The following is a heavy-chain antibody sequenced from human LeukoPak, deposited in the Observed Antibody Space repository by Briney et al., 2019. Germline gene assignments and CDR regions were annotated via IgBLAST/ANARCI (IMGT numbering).Heavy chain of an antibody. CDR1: GGTFSTYT. J-gene: IGHJ3*02. CDR2: IIPIFGTA. Sequence: ASAKVSCKASGGTFSTYTINWVRQAPGQGLEWMGGIIPIFGTANYAQKFQGRVTITADKSTSTAYMELSSLRSEDTAVYYCARTNDFSDAFDIWGQGTMVTVSS. V-gene: IGHV1-69*06. CDR3: ARTNDFSDAFDI. D-gene: IGHD3-3*01.